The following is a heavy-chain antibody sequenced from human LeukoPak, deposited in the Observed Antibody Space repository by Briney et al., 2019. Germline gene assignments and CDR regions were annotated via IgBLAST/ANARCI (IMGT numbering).Heavy chain of an antibody. J-gene: IGHJ4*02. V-gene: IGHV4-4*07. CDR1: SVSISRDY. D-gene: IGHD3-10*02. CDR2: SSSTGST. Sequence: SETLSLTCTVSSVSISRDYWTWMRQPAGKELEWIGLSSSTGSTNYNPSLNSRVTMSVDTATNQFSLKLSPVTAADTAVYLCARWLLTYYYARDGPPPSLNYYFDYWGLGIQVTVSS. CDR3: ARWLLTYYYARDGPPPSLNYYFDY.